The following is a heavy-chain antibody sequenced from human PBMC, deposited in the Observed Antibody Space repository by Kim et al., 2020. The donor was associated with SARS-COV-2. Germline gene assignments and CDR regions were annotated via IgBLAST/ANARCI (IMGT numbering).Heavy chain of an antibody. CDR1: GGSISSYY. V-gene: IGHV4-59*01. Sequence: SDTLSLTCTVSGGSISSYYWSWIRQPPGKGLEWIGYIYYSGSTNYNPSLKSRVTISVDTSKNQFSLKLSSVTAADTAVYYCARDRIYGSDYYYGMDVWGQGTTVTVSS. D-gene: IGHD3-10*01. CDR3: ARDRIYGSDYYYGMDV. CDR2: IYYSGST. J-gene: IGHJ6*02.